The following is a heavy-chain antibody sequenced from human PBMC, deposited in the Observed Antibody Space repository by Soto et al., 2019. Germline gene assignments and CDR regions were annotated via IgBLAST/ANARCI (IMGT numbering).Heavy chain of an antibody. D-gene: IGHD6-6*01. Sequence: SLKVSCKASGGTFSSYAISWVRQAPGQGLEWMGGIIPIFGTANYAQKFQGRVTITADESTSTAYMELSSLRSEDTAVYYCARAAGIAARFGMDVWGQGTTVTVSS. CDR3: ARAAGIAARFGMDV. CDR2: IIPIFGTA. V-gene: IGHV1-69*13. CDR1: GGTFSSYA. J-gene: IGHJ6*02.